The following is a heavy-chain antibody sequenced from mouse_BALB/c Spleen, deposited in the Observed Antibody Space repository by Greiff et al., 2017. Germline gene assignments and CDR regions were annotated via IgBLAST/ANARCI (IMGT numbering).Heavy chain of an antibody. CDR3: ARSKGTGLAWFAY. D-gene: IGHD2-14*01. CDR1: GYAFTSYN. CDR2: IDPYNGGT. Sequence: EVKLVESGPELVKPGASVKVSCKASGYAFTSYNMYWVKQSHGKSLEWIGYIDPYNGGTSYNQKFKGKATLTVDKSSSTAYMHLNSLTSEDSAVYYCARSKGTGLAWFAYWGQGTLVTVSA. J-gene: IGHJ3*01. V-gene: IGHV1S135*01.